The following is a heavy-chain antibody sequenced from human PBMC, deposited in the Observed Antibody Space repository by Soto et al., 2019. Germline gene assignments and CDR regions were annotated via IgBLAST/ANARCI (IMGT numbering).Heavy chain of an antibody. J-gene: IGHJ6*02. Sequence: NPSETLSLTCTVSGGSISSGGYYWSWIRQHPGKGLEWIGYIYYSGSTYYNPSLKSRVTISVDTSKNQFSLKLSSVTAADKAVYYCARSVRRNSGSYRDYYGMDVWGQGTTVTVSS. D-gene: IGHD1-26*01. CDR2: IYYSGST. CDR3: ARSVRRNSGSYRDYYGMDV. CDR1: GGSISSGGYY. V-gene: IGHV4-31*03.